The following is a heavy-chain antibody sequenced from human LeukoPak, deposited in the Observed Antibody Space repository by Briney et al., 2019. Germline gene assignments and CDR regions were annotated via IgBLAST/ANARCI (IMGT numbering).Heavy chain of an antibody. J-gene: IGHJ4*02. CDR2: IKQDGSEK. V-gene: IGHV3-7*01. CDR1: GFTFSSSW. Sequence: GGSLRLSCAASGFTFSSSWMTWIHQAPGTGREWVANIKQDGSEKYYVDSVKGRFTISRDNAKKSLYLQMDSLRAEDTAVYYCATHGYSELRYFDWSTNEWGQGTLVTVSS. D-gene: IGHD3-9*01. CDR3: ATHGYSELRYFDWSTNE.